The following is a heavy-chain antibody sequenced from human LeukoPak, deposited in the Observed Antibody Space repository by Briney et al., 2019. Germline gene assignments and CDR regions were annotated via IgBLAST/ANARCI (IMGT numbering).Heavy chain of an antibody. CDR3: ANLYGDSSDY. D-gene: IGHD4-17*01. CDR2: ISGSGGST. J-gene: IGHJ4*02. CDR1: GFTFSSYA. V-gene: IGHV3-23*01. Sequence: GRSLRLSCAASGFTFSSYAMSWVRQAPGKGLEWVSAISGSGGSTYYADSVKGRFTISRDNSKNTLYLQMNSLRAEDTAVYYCANLYGDSSDYWGQGTLVTVSS.